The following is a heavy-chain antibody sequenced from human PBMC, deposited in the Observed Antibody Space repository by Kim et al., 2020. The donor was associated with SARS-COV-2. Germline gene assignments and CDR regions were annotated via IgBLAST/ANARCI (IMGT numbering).Heavy chain of an antibody. J-gene: IGHJ6*02. Sequence: IDYGDSEKGRFTISRDFANNSLYLQMNSLRVDDTALYYCGKDLVPGGLDVWGQGTTVTVSS. D-gene: IGHD2-8*02. V-gene: IGHV3-9*01. CDR3: GKDLVPGGLDV. CDR2: I.